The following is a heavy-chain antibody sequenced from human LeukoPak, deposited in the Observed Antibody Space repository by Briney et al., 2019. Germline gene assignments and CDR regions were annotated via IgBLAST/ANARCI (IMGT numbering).Heavy chain of an antibody. CDR2: IYSDGTT. Sequence: PGGSLRLSCVASGFTVSSNYMSWVRQAPGKGLEWVSVIYSDGTTYYADSVKGRFTISRDNSKNTLYLQMNSLRAEDTAVYYCARGGWGLYYFDYWGQGTLVTVSS. CDR1: GFTVSSNY. CDR3: ARGGWGLYYFDY. D-gene: IGHD6-19*01. J-gene: IGHJ4*02. V-gene: IGHV3-53*01.